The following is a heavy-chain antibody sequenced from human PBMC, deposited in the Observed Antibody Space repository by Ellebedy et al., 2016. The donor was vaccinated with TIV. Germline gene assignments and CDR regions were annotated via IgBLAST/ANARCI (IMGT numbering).Heavy chain of an antibody. Sequence: GESLKISXAASGFSFKTYGMHWVRQSPGKGLEWVALMSYDGSNKYYRDSVRGRFTISRDNSKNTLYLQMNSLRTEDTAVYYCAKSPRPSTVTYFDHWGQGTLVTVSS. V-gene: IGHV3-30*18. J-gene: IGHJ4*02. CDR3: AKSPRPSTVTYFDH. D-gene: IGHD4-17*01. CDR1: GFSFKTYG. CDR2: MSYDGSNK.